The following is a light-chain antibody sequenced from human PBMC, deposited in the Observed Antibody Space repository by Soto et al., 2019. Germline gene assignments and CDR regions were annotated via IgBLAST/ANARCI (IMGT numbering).Light chain of an antibody. CDR1: QGISNH. CDR3: QKFTSAPCT. CDR2: AAS. Sequence: DIQMTQSPSSLSASVGDRVTITCRASQGISNHLAWYQQKPGKLPNLLIYAASILQSGVPSRFSGSGSGTDFTLTINSLQPEDVAIYYCQKFTSAPCTFGGGTKVDIK. J-gene: IGKJ4*01. V-gene: IGKV1-27*01.